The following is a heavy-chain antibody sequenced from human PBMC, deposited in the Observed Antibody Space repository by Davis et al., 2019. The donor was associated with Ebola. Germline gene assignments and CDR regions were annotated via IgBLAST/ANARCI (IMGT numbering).Heavy chain of an antibody. CDR1: GYTFGDYG. J-gene: IGHJ4*02. CDR3: SRGTSGDWDFHY. Sequence: PGGSLRLSCTASGYTFGDYGMSWVRQAPGKGLEWVGFIRSKAYGGTTEYAASVKGRFTISRDDSKSIAYLQMNGLMTEDTAVYYCSRGTSGDWDFHYWGQGTLVTVSS. V-gene: IGHV3-49*04. CDR2: IRSKAYGGTT. D-gene: IGHD2-21*02.